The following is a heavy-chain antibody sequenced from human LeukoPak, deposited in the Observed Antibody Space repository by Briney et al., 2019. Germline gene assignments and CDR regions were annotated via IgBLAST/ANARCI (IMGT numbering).Heavy chain of an antibody. CDR1: GGSISSYY. CDR3: ARGVYYFDY. J-gene: IGHJ4*02. Sequence: SETLSLTCTVSGGSISSYYWSWIRQPPGKGLEWIGYIYYSGSTNYNPSLKSRVTISVDTSKNQFSLKLSSVTAADTAVYYCARGVYYFDYWGQGTLVTVSS. D-gene: IGHD2-8*01. CDR2: IYYSGST. V-gene: IGHV4-59*12.